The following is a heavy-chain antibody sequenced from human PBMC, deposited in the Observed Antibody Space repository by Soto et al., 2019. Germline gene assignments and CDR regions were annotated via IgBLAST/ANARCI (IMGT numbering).Heavy chain of an antibody. CDR3: ARVRGYCSGGSCSYFDY. V-gene: IGHV4-59*08. J-gene: IGHJ4*02. Sequence: SETLSLTCTVSGGSISSYYWSWIRQPPGKGLEWIGYIYYSGSTNYNPSLKSRVTISVDTSKNQFSLKLSSVTAADTAVYYCARVRGYCSGGSCSYFDYWGQGTLVTVSS. D-gene: IGHD2-15*01. CDR2: IYYSGST. CDR1: GGSISSYY.